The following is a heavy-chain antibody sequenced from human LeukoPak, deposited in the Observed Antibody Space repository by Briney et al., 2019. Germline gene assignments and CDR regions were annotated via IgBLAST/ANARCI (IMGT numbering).Heavy chain of an antibody. D-gene: IGHD6-13*01. CDR2: ISYDGSNK. J-gene: IGHJ5*02. CDR3: ARTLYSSSPTGWFDP. V-gene: IGHV3-30-3*01. CDR1: GFTFSSYA. Sequence: GGSLRLSCAASGFTFSSYAMHWVRQAPGKGLEWVAVISYDGSNKYYADSVKGRFTISRDNSKNTLYLQMNSLRAEDTAVYYCARTLYSSSPTGWFDPWGQGTLVTVSS.